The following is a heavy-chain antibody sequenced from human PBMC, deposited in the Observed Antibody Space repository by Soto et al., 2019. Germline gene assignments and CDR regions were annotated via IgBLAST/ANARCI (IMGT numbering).Heavy chain of an antibody. Sequence: VASVKVSCKASGGTFSSYAISWVRQAPGQGLEWMGGIIPIFGTANYAQKFQGRVTITADESTSTAYMELSSLRSEDTAVYYCARDAYCTNGVCRPTGMDVWGQGTTVTVSS. J-gene: IGHJ6*02. CDR2: IIPIFGTA. CDR3: ARDAYCTNGVCRPTGMDV. V-gene: IGHV1-69*13. CDR1: GGTFSSYA. D-gene: IGHD2-8*01.